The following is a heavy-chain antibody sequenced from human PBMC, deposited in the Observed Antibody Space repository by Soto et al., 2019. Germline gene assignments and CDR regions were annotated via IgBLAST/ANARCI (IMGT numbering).Heavy chain of an antibody. Sequence: GASVKVSYKASGGTFSSYAISWVRPAPGQGLERMGGIIPIFGTANYAQKFQGRVTITADESTSTASMELSSLRSEDTAVYYCVRVAIRGGLGSGLGSYYLHYYYYGMDVWGQGTTVTVSS. CDR3: VRVAIRGGLGSGLGSYYLHYYYYGMDV. J-gene: IGHJ6*02. D-gene: IGHD3-10*01. CDR2: IIPIFGTA. CDR1: GGTFSSYA. V-gene: IGHV1-69*13.